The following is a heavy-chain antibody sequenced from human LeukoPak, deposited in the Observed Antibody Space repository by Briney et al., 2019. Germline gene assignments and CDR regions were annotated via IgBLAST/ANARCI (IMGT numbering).Heavy chain of an antibody. CDR3: ARGRLLWADGMDV. Sequence: SETLSLTCTVSGDSISRYDWSWIRQPPGKGLEWIGYIYYSGNTIYNPSLKSRVTISVDTSKNQFSLRLSSVTAADTAVYYCARGRLLWADGMDVWGQGTTVTVSS. V-gene: IGHV4-59*12. J-gene: IGHJ6*02. D-gene: IGHD3-10*01. CDR1: GDSISRYD. CDR2: IYYSGNT.